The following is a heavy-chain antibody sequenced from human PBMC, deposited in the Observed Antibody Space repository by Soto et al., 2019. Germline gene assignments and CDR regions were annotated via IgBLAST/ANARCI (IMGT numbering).Heavy chain of an antibody. CDR1: GGTFSSYA. J-gene: IGHJ5*02. Sequence: QVQLVQSGAEVKKPGSSVNVSCKASGGTFSSYAISWVRQAPGQGLEWMGGIIPIFGTANYAQKFEGRVTITADESTSTAYMELSSLRSEDTALYYCARSPSGSYYNWFDPWGQGTLVTVSS. D-gene: IGHD1-26*01. CDR2: IIPIFGTA. CDR3: ARSPSGSYYNWFDP. V-gene: IGHV1-69*01.